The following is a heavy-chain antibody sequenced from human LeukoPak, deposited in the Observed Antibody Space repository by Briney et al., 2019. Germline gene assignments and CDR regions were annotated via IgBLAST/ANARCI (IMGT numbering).Heavy chain of an antibody. Sequence: PSETLSLTCTVSAYSISSAYYWGWIRQPPGKGLEWIGSIYHSGSTYYNPSLKSRVTISVDTSKNQFSLKLSSVTAADTAVYYCARGKPAAGVWFDPWGQGTLVTVSS. V-gene: IGHV4-38-2*02. CDR1: AYSISSAYY. J-gene: IGHJ5*02. D-gene: IGHD6-13*01. CDR3: ARGKPAAGVWFDP. CDR2: IYHSGST.